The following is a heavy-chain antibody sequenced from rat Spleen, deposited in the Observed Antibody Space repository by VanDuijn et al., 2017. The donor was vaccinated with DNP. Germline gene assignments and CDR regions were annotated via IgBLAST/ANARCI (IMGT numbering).Heavy chain of an antibody. CDR3: ARQTGSSWYFDF. V-gene: IGHV5-7*01. D-gene: IGHD5-1*01. J-gene: IGHJ1*01. Sequence: EVQLVESGGGLVQPGRSLKLSCAASGFTFSDYNMAWVRQAPKKGLEWVATISYEGNSTYYRDSVKGRFTTSRDNAKSILYLQMDSLRSEDTATYYCARQTGSSWYFDFWGPGTMVTVSS. CDR2: ISYEGNST. CDR1: GFTFSDYN.